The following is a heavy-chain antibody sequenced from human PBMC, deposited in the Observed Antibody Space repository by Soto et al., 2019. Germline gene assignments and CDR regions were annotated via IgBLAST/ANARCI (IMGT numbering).Heavy chain of an antibody. CDR1: GGSVSTGSYD. CDR3: ARDGHGMDV. V-gene: IGHV4-61*01. Sequence: WATLSLTCTGSGGSVSTGSYDLSWIRQPPGKGLEWIGKIFFTGSAHYNPSLRNRVTMSVDTSKDQFSLTLTSVTAADTAVYYCARDGHGMDVWGQGTTVTVSS. CDR2: IFFTGSA. J-gene: IGHJ6*02.